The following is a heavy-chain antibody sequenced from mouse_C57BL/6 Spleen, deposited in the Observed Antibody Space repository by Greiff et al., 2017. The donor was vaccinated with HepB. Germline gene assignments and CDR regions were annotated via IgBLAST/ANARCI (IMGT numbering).Heavy chain of an antibody. J-gene: IGHJ2*01. Sequence: QVQLKQPGAELVRPGTSVKLSCKASGYTFTSYWMHWVKQRPGQGLEWIGVIDPSDSYTNYNQKFKGKATLTVDTSSSTAYMQLSSLTSEDSAVYYCARSANWDVRFDYWGQGTTLTVSS. V-gene: IGHV1-59*01. D-gene: IGHD4-1*01. CDR1: GYTFTSYW. CDR3: ARSANWDVRFDY. CDR2: IDPSDSYT.